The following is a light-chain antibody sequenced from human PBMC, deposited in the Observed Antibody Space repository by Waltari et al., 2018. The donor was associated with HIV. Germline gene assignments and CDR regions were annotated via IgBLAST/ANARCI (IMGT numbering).Light chain of an antibody. CDR2: AGN. V-gene: IGLV1-40*01. J-gene: IGLJ2*01. Sequence: QSALPQPPSVSGAPGHTVTISCPGTTSNIGAAYDVHWSQHFPAGAPSRLISAGNTRPAGVPHRFSVSKSGNSASLTITGLQADDEAEYYCQSHDDFVGSREFGGG. CDR3: QSHDDFVGSRE. CDR1: TSNIGAAYD.